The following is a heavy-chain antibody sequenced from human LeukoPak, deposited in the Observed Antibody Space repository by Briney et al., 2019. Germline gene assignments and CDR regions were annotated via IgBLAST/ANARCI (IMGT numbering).Heavy chain of an antibody. V-gene: IGHV3-33*01. CDR1: GFTFSSYG. Sequence: GGSLRLSCAASGFTFSSYGMHWVRRAPGKGLEWVAVVWYDGSHMYYADSVKGRFTISRDNSRNTLYLQMNSLRVEDTAVYYCARAGYCSGGSCYGMDVWGQGTTVTVSS. D-gene: IGHD2-15*01. CDR2: VWYDGSHM. CDR3: ARAGYCSGGSCYGMDV. J-gene: IGHJ6*02.